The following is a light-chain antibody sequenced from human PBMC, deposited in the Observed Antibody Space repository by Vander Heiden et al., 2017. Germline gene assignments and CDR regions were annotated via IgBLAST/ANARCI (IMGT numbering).Light chain of an antibody. CDR2: AAS. V-gene: IGKV1-39*01. J-gene: IGKJ2*01. CDR3: QQCYYIPYT. CDR1: QDISIS. Sequence: DIQLTQSPSSLSASVGDRVTITCRASQDISISLNWYQQKPGKAPKLLISAASDLESGVPARFSGSGSGTDFTLTISSLQPEDFAAYYCQQCYYIPYTFYQGSKLQIK.